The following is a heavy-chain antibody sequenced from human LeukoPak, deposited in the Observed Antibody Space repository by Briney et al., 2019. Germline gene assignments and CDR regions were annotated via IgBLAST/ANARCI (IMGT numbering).Heavy chain of an antibody. Sequence: GGSLRLSCAASGFTFSSYWMSWVRQAPGKGLEWVANIKQDGSEKYYVDSVKGRFTISRDNAKNSLYLQTNSLRAEDTAVYYCARRITIFGVAYDYWGQGTLVTVSP. V-gene: IGHV3-7*01. J-gene: IGHJ4*02. CDR3: ARRITIFGVAYDY. D-gene: IGHD3-3*01. CDR2: IKQDGSEK. CDR1: GFTFSSYW.